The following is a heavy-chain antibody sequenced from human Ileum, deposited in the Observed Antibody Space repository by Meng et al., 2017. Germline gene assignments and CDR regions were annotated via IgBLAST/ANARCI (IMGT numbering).Heavy chain of an antibody. D-gene: IGHD3-22*01. CDR2: ITSGGNIP. V-gene: IGHV3-23*01. CDR1: GFSFSSYA. CDR3: ARRLGDDGSAYYWNDAFDI. Sequence: GESLKISCAASGFSFSSYAISWVRQAPGKGLEWVSGITSGGNIPYYTDSVKGRFSISRDSSKNTVFLQMNSLRAEDTAIYYCARRLGDDGSAYYWNDAFDIWGQGTMVTVSS. J-gene: IGHJ3*02.